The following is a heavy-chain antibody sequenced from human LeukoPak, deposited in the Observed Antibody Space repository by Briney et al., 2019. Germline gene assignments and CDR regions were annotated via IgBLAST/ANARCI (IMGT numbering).Heavy chain of an antibody. CDR2: IYYSGST. CDR1: GGSISSSSYY. CDR3: ARQSKSRYGSGNPSGRGPKKGRWFDP. Sequence: SETLSLTCTVSGGSISSSSYYWGWIRQPPGKGLEWIGSIYYSGSTYYNPSLKSRVTISVDTSKNQFSLKLSSVTAADTAVYYCARQSKSRYGSGNPSGRGPKKGRWFDPWGQGTLVTVSS. V-gene: IGHV4-39*01. J-gene: IGHJ5*02. D-gene: IGHD3-10*01.